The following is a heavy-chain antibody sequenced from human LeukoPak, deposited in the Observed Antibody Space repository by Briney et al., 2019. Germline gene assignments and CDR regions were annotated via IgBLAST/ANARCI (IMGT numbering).Heavy chain of an antibody. V-gene: IGHV3-30*03. J-gene: IGHJ4*02. CDR1: RFTFNTYG. CDR3: ARDKRGYSGWYEGGFDY. D-gene: IGHD6-19*01. CDR2: ISSDGRNQ. Sequence: GGSLRLSCAASRFTFNTYGMQWVRRAPGKGLEWVATISSDGRNQHYADSVQGRFTISRDNSKNTLYLQMNSLRAEDTAVYYCARDKRGYSGWYEGGFDYWGQGTLVTVSS.